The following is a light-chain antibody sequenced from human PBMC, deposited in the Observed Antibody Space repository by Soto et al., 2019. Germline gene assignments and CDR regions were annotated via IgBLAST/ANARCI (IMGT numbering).Light chain of an antibody. J-gene: IGLJ2*01. CDR1: RSNIGSHY. V-gene: IGLV1-47*01. Sequence: QPVVTQPPSASGAPGQWVTISCSGSRSNIGSHYISWYQHLPGTAPKLLIYKDSQRPSGVPDRFSGSKSGTSASLAIGGLRSEDEGSYYCATWDDSLGRRVVFGGGTQLTVL. CDR2: KDS. CDR3: ATWDDSLGRRVV.